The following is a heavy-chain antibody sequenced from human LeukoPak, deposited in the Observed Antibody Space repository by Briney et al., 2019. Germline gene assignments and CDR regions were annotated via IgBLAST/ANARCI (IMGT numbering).Heavy chain of an antibody. J-gene: IGHJ4*02. CDR3: ARVLEVGSQDFWSGYFTPYYFDY. CDR1: GGSFSGYY. CDR2: INHSGST. Sequence: SETLSLTCAVYGGSFSGYYWSWIRQPPGKGLEWIGEINHSGSTNYNPSLKSRVTISVDTSKNQFSLKLSSVTAADTAVYYCARVLEVGSQDFWSGYFTPYYFDYWGQGTLVTVSS. D-gene: IGHD3-3*01. V-gene: IGHV4-34*01.